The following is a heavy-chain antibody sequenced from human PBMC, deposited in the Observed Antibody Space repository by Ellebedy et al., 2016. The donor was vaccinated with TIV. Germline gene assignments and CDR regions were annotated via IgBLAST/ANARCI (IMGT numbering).Heavy chain of an antibody. CDR3: ARQQSSGGWPSYFDH. J-gene: IGHJ4*02. Sequence: MPSETLSLTCSVSGSSISSGYYWGWIRQPPGRGLEWIGSMYHSGSTYYSPSLKSRVTISVDTSKNQLSLRLSSVTAADTAVYYCARQQSSGGWPSYFDHWGRGTLVTVSS. D-gene: IGHD2-15*01. CDR2: MYHSGST. CDR1: GSSISSGYY. V-gene: IGHV4-38-2*01.